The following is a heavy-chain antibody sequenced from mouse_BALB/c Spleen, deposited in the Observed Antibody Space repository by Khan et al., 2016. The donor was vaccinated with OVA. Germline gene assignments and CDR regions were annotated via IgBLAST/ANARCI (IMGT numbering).Heavy chain of an antibody. CDR2: ISTFYGDV. Sequence: QVQLQQSGTELVRPGVSVKISCKGSGYTFTDYTMHWVKQSHAKSLEWIGVISTFYGDVTYNQKFKGKATMTVDKSSNTAYMELARLTSEDSAIYYCTRGSGEYRFADWGQGTLVTVSA. V-gene: IGHV1S137*01. CDR1: GYTFTDYT. J-gene: IGHJ3*01. D-gene: IGHD1-3*01. CDR3: TRGSGEYRFAD.